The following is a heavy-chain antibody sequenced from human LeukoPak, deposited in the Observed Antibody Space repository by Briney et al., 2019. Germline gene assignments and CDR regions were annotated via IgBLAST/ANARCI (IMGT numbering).Heavy chain of an antibody. CDR1: EFDFSSHA. Sequence: GGSLRLSCAASEFDFSSHAMTWVRQAPGKGLEWVSAISISGSKTYYADSVRGRFTISRDNSKNTLYLQMNSLRAEDTAVYYCANEIRPNDYWGQGTQVTVSS. V-gene: IGHV3-23*01. D-gene: IGHD4-17*01. CDR2: ISISGSKT. CDR3: ANEIRPNDY. J-gene: IGHJ4*02.